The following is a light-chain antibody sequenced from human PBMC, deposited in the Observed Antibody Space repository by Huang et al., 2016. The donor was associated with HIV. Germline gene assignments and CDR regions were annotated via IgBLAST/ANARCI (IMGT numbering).Light chain of an antibody. CDR3: MHSTQHPYT. V-gene: IGKV2D-29*01. Sequence: DIVMTQTPLSLSVTPGQPASISCTSSQSLLHSDGNTYLYWYLQKPGQPPQLLIYEASNRVSGVPDRFSGSGSGTDFTVKISRVQAEDVGVYYCMHSTQHPYTFGQGTKLEIK. CDR2: EAS. J-gene: IGKJ2*01. CDR1: QSLLHSDGNTY.